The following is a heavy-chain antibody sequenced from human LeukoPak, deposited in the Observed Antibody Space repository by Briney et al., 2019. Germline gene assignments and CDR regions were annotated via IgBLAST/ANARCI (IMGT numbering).Heavy chain of an antibody. CDR2: TYYRSTWYN. CDR1: GDSVSSNSVT. V-gene: IGHV6-1*01. D-gene: IGHD2-2*01. CDR3: ARRLTQYDCFDP. Sequence: SQTLSLTSAISGDSVSSNSVTWDWIRQSPSRGLEWLGRTYYRSTWYNDYAVSVRGRITVNPDTSKNQFSLHLNSVTPEDTAVYYCARRLTQYDCFDPWGQGILVTVSS. J-gene: IGHJ5*02.